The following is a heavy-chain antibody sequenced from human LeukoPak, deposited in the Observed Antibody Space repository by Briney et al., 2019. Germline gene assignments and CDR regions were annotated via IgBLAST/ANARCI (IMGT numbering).Heavy chain of an antibody. CDR2: INHSGST. J-gene: IGHJ5*02. D-gene: IGHD3-10*01. V-gene: IGHV4-34*01. CDR3: ARRPRGVAKVNWFDP. CDR1: GGSFSGYY. Sequence: SETLSLTCTVYGGSFSGYYWSWIRQPPGKGLEWIGEINHSGSTNYNPSLKSRVTISVDTSKNQFSLKLSPVTAADTAVYYCARRPRGVAKVNWFDPWGQGTLVTVSS.